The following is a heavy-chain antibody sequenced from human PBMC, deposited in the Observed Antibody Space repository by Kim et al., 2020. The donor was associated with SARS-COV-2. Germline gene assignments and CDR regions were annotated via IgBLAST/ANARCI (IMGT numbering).Heavy chain of an antibody. CDR1: GYRFISYY. D-gene: IGHD1-26*01. J-gene: IGHJ6*02. V-gene: IGHV5-51*01. CDR3: ARRDSGDSYFYYGLDV. Sequence: GESLKISCKGSGYRFISYYIGWVRQMPGKGLEWMGIIYPGDSEAIYSPSFQGQVTISADKSVSTAYLQWSSLKASDTAMYYCARRDSGDSYFYYGLDVWGQGTSVTVSS. CDR2: IYPGDSEA.